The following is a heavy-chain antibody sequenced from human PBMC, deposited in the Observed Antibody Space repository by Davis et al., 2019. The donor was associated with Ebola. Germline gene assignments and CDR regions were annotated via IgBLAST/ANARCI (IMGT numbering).Heavy chain of an antibody. CDR1: GDKFTKYY. J-gene: IGHJ4*02. Sequence: KVSCKASGDKFTKYYIAWVHQMPGKGLEWMGIVYTGDSDIRYSPSFQGQVSISADNSISTAYLQWSSLKASDSAIYYCASSFCGDDCYSRYYFDYWGQGTLVTVSS. V-gene: IGHV5-51*07. CDR3: ASSFCGDDCYSRYYFDY. CDR2: VYTGDSDI. D-gene: IGHD2-21*01.